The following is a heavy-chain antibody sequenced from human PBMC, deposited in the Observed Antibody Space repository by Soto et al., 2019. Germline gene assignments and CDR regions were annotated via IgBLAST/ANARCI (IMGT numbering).Heavy chain of an antibody. CDR3: AKLSSYDVWSGYLDY. CDR1: GFTFSSYG. V-gene: IGHV3-30*18. Sequence: QVQLVESGGGVVQPGRSLRLSCAASGFTFSSYGMHWVRQAPGKGLEWVAVISYDGSNKYYADSVKGRFTSSRDNSKNTLYLQMNSLRAEDTAVYYCAKLSSYDVWSGYLDYWGQGPLVIVSS. D-gene: IGHD3-3*01. CDR2: ISYDGSNK. J-gene: IGHJ4*02.